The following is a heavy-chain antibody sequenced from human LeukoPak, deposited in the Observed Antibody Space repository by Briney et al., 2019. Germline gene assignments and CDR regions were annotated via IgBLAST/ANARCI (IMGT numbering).Heavy chain of an antibody. D-gene: IGHD2-15*01. Sequence: GGSLRLSCAASGFTFSSYAMHWVRQAPGKGLEWVAVISYDGSNKYYADSVKGRFTISRDNSKNTLYLQMKSLRAEDTAVYYCAREVFEGLHNWFDPWGQGTLVTVSS. CDR3: AREVFEGLHNWFDP. CDR2: ISYDGSNK. CDR1: GFTFSSYA. V-gene: IGHV3-30*01. J-gene: IGHJ5*02.